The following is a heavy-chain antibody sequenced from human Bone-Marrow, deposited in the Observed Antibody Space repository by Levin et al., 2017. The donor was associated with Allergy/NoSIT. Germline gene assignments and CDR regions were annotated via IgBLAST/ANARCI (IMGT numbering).Heavy chain of an antibody. J-gene: IGHJ4*02. Sequence: SVKVSCKASGGTFSSYTISWVRQAPGQGLEWMGRIIPILGIANYAQKFQGRVTITADKSTSTAYMELSSLRSEDTAVYYCARERIRGSYPIDYWGQGTLVTVSS. CDR3: ARERIRGSYPIDY. CDR2: IIPILGIA. D-gene: IGHD1-26*01. CDR1: GGTFSSYT. V-gene: IGHV1-69*04.